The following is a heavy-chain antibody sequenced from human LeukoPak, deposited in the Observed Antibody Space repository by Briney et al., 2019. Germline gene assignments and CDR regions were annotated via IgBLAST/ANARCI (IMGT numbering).Heavy chain of an antibody. Sequence: GGSLRLSCAASGFTFSSYAMSWVRQAPGKGLEWVSTIGSSGGGTYYADSVKGRFTMSRDNSEKTLYLQMNNLGAEDTAIYYCAKDRFPNDGNWDFDFWGQGTLVTVSS. CDR3: AKDRFPNDGNWDFDF. D-gene: IGHD1-1*01. J-gene: IGHJ4*02. CDR1: GFTFSSYA. V-gene: IGHV3-23*01. CDR2: IGSSGGGT.